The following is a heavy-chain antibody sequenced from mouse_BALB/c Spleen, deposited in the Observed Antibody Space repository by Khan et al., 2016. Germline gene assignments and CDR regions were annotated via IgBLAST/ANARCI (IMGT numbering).Heavy chain of an antibody. Sequence: QVQLQQSGAELARPGASVKMSCKASGFTFTSYTMHWVKQGPGQGLEWIGYVIPSNAYTNYNQKFKDKATLTAEKSSITAYMQLIGLTSEDSAVYYYAREALLLGCFDYWGQGTTLTVSS. V-gene: IGHV1-4*01. CDR2: VIPSNAYT. D-gene: IGHD2-12*01. J-gene: IGHJ2*01. CDR3: AREALLLGCFDY. CDR1: GFTFTSYT.